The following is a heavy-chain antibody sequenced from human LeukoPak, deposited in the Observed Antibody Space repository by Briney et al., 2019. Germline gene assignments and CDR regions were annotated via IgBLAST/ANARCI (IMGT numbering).Heavy chain of an antibody. D-gene: IGHD6-19*01. CDR3: AKAGIGVVGYFDY. CDR1: GFSVSSNY. V-gene: IGHV3-23*01. Sequence: GGSLRLSCAASGFSVSSNYMSWVRQAPGKGLEWVSTIRGSGGGTYYADSVKGRFTISRDNSKNTLYLQMNSLRDEDTALYYCAKAGIGVVGYFDYWGQGTLVTVSS. J-gene: IGHJ4*02. CDR2: IRGSGGGT.